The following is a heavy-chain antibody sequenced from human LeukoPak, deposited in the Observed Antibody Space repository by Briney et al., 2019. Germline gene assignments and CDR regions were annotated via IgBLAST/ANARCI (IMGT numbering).Heavy chain of an antibody. J-gene: IGHJ4*02. CDR2: ISYDGSNK. CDR3: AKDQDGYYFDY. CDR1: GFTFSSYG. V-gene: IGHV3-30*18. Sequence: GRSLRLSCAASGFTFSSYGMHWVRPAPGKGLEWVAVISYDGSNKYYADSVKGRFTISRDNSKNTLYLQMNSLRAEDTAVYYCAKDQDGYYFDYWGQGTLVTVSS.